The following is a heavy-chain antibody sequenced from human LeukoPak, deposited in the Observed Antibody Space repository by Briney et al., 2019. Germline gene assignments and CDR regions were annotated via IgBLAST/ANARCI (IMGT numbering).Heavy chain of an antibody. Sequence: GGSLRLSCAAYGFTFSSYSMNWVRQAPGKGLEWVSFISTSSSYIYYADSVKGRFTISRDNAKNSLYLEMNSLRAEDTAVYYCAKSAYSSSWGWFDPWGQGTLVTVSS. CDR3: AKSAYSSSWGWFDP. J-gene: IGHJ5*02. V-gene: IGHV3-21*01. CDR2: ISTSSSYI. CDR1: GFTFSSYS. D-gene: IGHD2-2*01.